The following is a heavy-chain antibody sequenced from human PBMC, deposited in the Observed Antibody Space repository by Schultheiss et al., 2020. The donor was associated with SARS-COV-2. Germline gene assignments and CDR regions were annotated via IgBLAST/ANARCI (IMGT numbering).Heavy chain of an antibody. V-gene: IGHV3-73*01. CDR3: ARGESYWDY. CDR1: GFTFSGSA. CDR2: IRSKTNNYAT. J-gene: IGHJ4*02. Sequence: GGSLRLSCAVSGFTFSGSAMHWVRQASGKGLEWVGRIRSKTNNYATAYAASVKGRFTISRDDSKNTAFLQMDSLRSEDTAVYYCARGESYWDYWGQGTLVTVSS. D-gene: IGHD1-26*01.